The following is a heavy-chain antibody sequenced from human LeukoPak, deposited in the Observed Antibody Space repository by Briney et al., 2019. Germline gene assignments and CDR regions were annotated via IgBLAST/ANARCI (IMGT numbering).Heavy chain of an antibody. V-gene: IGHV4-4*02. Sequence: SETLSLTCAASGGSISSSNWWSWIRQPPGKGLEWIGEIYHSGSTNYNPSLKSRVTISVDKSKTQFSLKLSSVTAADTAVYYCARDKWEPRYAFDTWGQGTMVTVSS. CDR1: GGSISSSNW. CDR2: IYHSGST. D-gene: IGHD1-26*01. J-gene: IGHJ3*02. CDR3: ARDKWEPRYAFDT.